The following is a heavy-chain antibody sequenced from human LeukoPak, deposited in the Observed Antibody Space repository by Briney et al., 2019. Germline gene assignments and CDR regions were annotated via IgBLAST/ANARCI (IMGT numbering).Heavy chain of an antibody. CDR3: ARLPLYCSSTSCFYYYYYYMDV. V-gene: IGHV4-39*01. Sequence: SETLSLTCTVSGGSISSSSYYWGWIRQPPGKGLEWIGSIYYSGSTYYNPSLKSRVTISVDTSKNQFSLKLSSVTAADTAVYYCARLPLYCSSTSCFYYYYYYMDVWGKGTTVTVSS. CDR2: IYYSGST. J-gene: IGHJ6*03. D-gene: IGHD2-2*01. CDR1: GGSISSSSYY.